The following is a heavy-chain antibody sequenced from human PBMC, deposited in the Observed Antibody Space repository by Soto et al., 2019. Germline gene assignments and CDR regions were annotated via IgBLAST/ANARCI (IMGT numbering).Heavy chain of an antibody. D-gene: IGHD2-2*01. CDR1: GFTFSNAW. CDR3: TTDQLGFPPYRDTGHIDY. V-gene: IGHV3-15*07. Sequence: GGSLRLSCTASGFTFSNAWMNWVRQAPGKGLEWVGRIKSKTDGGTTDYAAPVKGRFTISRDVSKNTLYLQMNSLKNADTAVYYCTTDQLGFPPYRDTGHIDYWGQGTLVTVSS. CDR2: IKSKTDGGTT. J-gene: IGHJ4*02.